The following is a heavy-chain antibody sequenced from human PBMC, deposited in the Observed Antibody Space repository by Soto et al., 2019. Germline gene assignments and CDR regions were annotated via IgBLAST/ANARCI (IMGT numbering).Heavy chain of an antibody. J-gene: IGHJ4*02. CDR1: GGSISSYY. D-gene: IGHD5-18*01. Sequence: SETLSLTCTVSGGSISSYYWSWIRQPPGKGLEWIGYIYYSGSTNYNPSLKSRVTISVDTSKNQFSLKLSSVTAADTAVYYCARSYGSCFDYLGQGTLLTVSS. V-gene: IGHV4-59*08. CDR2: IYYSGST. CDR3: ARSYGSCFDY.